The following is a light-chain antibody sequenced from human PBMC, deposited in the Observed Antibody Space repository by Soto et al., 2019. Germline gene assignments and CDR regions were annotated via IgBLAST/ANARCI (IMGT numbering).Light chain of an antibody. CDR2: EAT. Sequence: QSALTQPASVSGSPGQSITISCTGTTTDVAIYNLVSWYQQHPGKAPRLMLYEATKRPSGVSNRFSGSKSGNTTSLRISGLQTEDEADYYCCSYAGRNTVIIGGGTKLTVL. J-gene: IGLJ2*01. CDR3: CSYAGRNTVI. CDR1: TTDVAIYNL. V-gene: IGLV2-23*01.